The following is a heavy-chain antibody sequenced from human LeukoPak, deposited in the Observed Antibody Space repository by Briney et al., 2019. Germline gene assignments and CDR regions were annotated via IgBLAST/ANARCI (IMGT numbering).Heavy chain of an antibody. CDR2: ISSSSSTI. D-gene: IGHD1-26*01. CDR3: AREPGGSYFGYFDY. CDR1: GFTFSSYA. Sequence: QPGGSLRLSCAASGFTFSSYAMSWVRQAPGKGLEWVSYISSSSSTIYYADSVKGRFTISRDNAKNSLYLQMNSLRAEDTAVYYCAREPGGSYFGYFDYWGQGTLVTVSS. J-gene: IGHJ4*02. V-gene: IGHV3-48*04.